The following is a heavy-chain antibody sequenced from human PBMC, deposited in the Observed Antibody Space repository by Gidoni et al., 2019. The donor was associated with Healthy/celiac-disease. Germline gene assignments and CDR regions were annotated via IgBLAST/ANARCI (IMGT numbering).Heavy chain of an antibody. CDR3: ARVEVRGVRSYYYYYGMDV. Sequence: QVQLQQWRAGLLKPSETLSLTCAVYGGSCSGYYWSWIRQPPGKGLEWIGEINHSGSSNYNPSLKSRVTISVDTSKNQFSLKLSSVTAADTAVYYCARVEVRGVRSYYYYYGMDVWGQGTTVTVSS. CDR2: INHSGSS. CDR1: GGSCSGYY. D-gene: IGHD3-10*01. J-gene: IGHJ6*02. V-gene: IGHV4-34*01.